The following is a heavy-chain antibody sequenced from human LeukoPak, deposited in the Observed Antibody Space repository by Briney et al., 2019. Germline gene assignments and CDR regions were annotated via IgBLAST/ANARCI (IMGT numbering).Heavy chain of an antibody. D-gene: IGHD6-13*01. Sequence: ASVKVSCKASGYTFNTYGISWVRQAPGQGLEWMGWISAYNGNTNYAQKLQGRVTMTTDTSTSTAYMELRSLRSDDTAVYYCAGPKYSSSWYVDAFDIWGQGTMVTVSS. CDR2: ISAYNGNT. V-gene: IGHV1-18*01. CDR3: AGPKYSSSWYVDAFDI. J-gene: IGHJ3*02. CDR1: GYTFNTYG.